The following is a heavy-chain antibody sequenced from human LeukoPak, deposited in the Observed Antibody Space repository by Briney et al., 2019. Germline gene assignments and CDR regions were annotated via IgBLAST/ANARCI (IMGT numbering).Heavy chain of an antibody. CDR3: ARETVNCGGDCYDY. CDR1: GFTFSSYE. J-gene: IGHJ4*02. D-gene: IGHD2-21*01. Sequence: AGGSLRLSCATSGFTFSSYEFNWVRQAPGKGLEWVSYIDTSGSNIYYADSVKGRFTVSRGNAKNSLFLQMNSLRAEDAAVYYCARETVNCGGDCYDYWGQGTLVTVSS. CDR2: IDTSGSNI. V-gene: IGHV3-48*03.